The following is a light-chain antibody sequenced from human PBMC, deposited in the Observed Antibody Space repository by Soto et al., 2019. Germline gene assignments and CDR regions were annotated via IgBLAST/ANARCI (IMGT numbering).Light chain of an antibody. V-gene: IGKV1-39*01. J-gene: IGKJ1*01. CDR2: AAS. CDR3: QKVNSAPWT. Sequence: DIQMTQSPSSLSASVGDRVTITCRASQSISSYLNWYQQKPGKAPKLLIYAASSLQSGVPSRFSGSGSGTDFTLTISSLQPEDFATYYCQKVNSAPWTFGQGTKVDIK. CDR1: QSISSY.